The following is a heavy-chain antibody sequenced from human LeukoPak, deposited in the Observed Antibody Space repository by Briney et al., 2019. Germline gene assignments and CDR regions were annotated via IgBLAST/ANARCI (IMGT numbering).Heavy chain of an antibody. V-gene: IGHV4-34*01. CDR3: ARGGGYSSSWPY. CDR1: GGSFSGYY. D-gene: IGHD6-13*01. J-gene: IGHJ4*02. Sequence: SETLSLTCAVYGGSFSGYYWSWIRQPPGKGLEWIGEINHSGSTNYNPSLKSRVTISVDTSKNQFSLKLSSVTAADTAVYYCARGGGYSSSWPYWGQGTLVTVSS. CDR2: INHSGST.